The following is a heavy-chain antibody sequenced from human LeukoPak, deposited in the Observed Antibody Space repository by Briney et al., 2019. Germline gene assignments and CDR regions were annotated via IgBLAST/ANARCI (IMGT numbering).Heavy chain of an antibody. CDR2: IWYDGSNK. J-gene: IGHJ6*02. CDR1: GFTFSSYG. CDR3: ARGDYAYYGMDV. Sequence: GRSLRLSCAASGFTFSSYGMHWVRQAPGKGLEWVAVIWYDGSNKYYADSVKGRFTISRDNSKNTLYLQMNSLRAEDTAVYYCARGDYAYYGMDVWGQRTTVTVSS. V-gene: IGHV3-33*01.